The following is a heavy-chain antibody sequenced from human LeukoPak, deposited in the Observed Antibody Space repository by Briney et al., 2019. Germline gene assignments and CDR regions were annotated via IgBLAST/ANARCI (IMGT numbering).Heavy chain of an antibody. V-gene: IGHV3-23*01. CDR2: ISASGSAT. J-gene: IGHJ1*01. CDR3: AKDPLEQLSTIYFQN. Sequence: PGGSLRLSCAASGFIFSNYGMNWVRQAPGKGLEWVAAISASGSATSYADSVRGRFTISRDNSKSTTYLQMNSLRAEDTAVFYCAKDPLEQLSTIYFQNWGQGTLVTVSS. CDR1: GFIFSNYG. D-gene: IGHD6-6*01.